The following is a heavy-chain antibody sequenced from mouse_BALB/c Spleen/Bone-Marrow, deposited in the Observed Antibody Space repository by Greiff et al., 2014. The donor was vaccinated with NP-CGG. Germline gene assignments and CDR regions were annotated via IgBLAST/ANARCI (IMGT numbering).Heavy chain of an antibody. Sequence: EVQGVESGGGLVKPGGSLKLSCAAPGFTFSSYAMSWVRQTPEKRLEWVATISSGGSYTYYPDSVKGRFTISRDNAKNTLYLQMSSLRSEDTAMYYCARRDYGYFDVWGAGTTVTVSS. CDR2: ISSGGSYT. V-gene: IGHV5-9-3*01. J-gene: IGHJ1*01. CDR3: ARRDYGYFDV. CDR1: GFTFSSYA.